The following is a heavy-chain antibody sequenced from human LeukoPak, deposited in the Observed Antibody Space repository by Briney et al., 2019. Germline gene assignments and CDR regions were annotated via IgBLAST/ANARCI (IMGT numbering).Heavy chain of an antibody. CDR3: ARREGGGHSAQREY. V-gene: IGHV4-59*11. CDR1: GDSLSSQY. CDR2: VHYGGST. D-gene: IGHD5-18*01. Sequence: SEALSLTCTVSGDSLSSQYWSWIRHSPGKGLECIGNVHYGGSTNYNPSFSRQVAISMLPSENQFSLMLSFVTSADTALYYSARREGGGHSAQREYWGKGNLVTVSS. J-gene: IGHJ4*02.